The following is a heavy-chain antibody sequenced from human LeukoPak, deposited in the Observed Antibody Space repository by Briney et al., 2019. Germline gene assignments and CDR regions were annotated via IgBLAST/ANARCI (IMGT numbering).Heavy chain of an antibody. Sequence: PGRSLRLSCAASGFAFSTYEMNWVRQAPGKGLEWVSYISGSGRTIYYADSVKGRFTISRDNAKNSLYLQMNSLRTEDTAVYYCASSTAIGYWGQGTLVTVSS. CDR3: ASSTAIGY. J-gene: IGHJ4*02. CDR1: GFAFSTYE. CDR2: ISGSGRTI. V-gene: IGHV3-48*03.